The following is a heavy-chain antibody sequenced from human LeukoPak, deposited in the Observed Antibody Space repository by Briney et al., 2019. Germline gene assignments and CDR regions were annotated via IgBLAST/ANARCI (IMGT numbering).Heavy chain of an antibody. Sequence: SETLSLTCTVSGGSISSSSYYWGWIRQPPGKGLEWIGYIYYSGSTTYNPSLKSRVTISIDTSKNQFSLRLSSVTAADTAVYYCARGRVVYDSTGYHYWGQGTLVTVSS. CDR1: GGSISSSSYY. J-gene: IGHJ4*02. D-gene: IGHD3-22*01. CDR3: ARGRVVYDSTGYHY. CDR2: IYYSGST. V-gene: IGHV4-61*05.